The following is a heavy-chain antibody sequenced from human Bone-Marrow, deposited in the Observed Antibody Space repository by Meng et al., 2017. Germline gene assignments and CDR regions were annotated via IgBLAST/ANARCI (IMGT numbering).Heavy chain of an antibody. J-gene: IGHJ4*02. Sequence: QVQLVESGGGVVQPGRSLRLSCAASEFTFSNYAMHWVRQAPGKGLEWVAVISYDGSNQWYADSVKGRFTISRDNSKNTLYLQMNSLRTEDTAVYYCASPTVVWGQGTLVTVSS. CDR2: ISYDGSNQ. CDR3: ASPTVV. V-gene: IGHV3-30-3*01. CDR1: EFTFSNYA. D-gene: IGHD1-1*01.